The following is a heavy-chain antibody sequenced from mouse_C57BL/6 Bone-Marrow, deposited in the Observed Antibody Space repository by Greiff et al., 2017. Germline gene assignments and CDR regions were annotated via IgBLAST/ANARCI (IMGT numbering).Heavy chain of an antibody. D-gene: IGHD2-4*01. V-gene: IGHV1-64*01. CDR1: GYTFTSYW. Sequence: QVQLQQPGAELVKPGASVKLSYKASGYTFTSYWMHWVKQRPGQGLEWIGMIHPNSGSTNYNEKFKSKATLTVDKSSSTAYMQLSSLTSEDSAVYYCARGDYDGLLYAMDYWGQGTSVTVSS. CDR2: IHPNSGST. J-gene: IGHJ4*01. CDR3: ARGDYDGLLYAMDY.